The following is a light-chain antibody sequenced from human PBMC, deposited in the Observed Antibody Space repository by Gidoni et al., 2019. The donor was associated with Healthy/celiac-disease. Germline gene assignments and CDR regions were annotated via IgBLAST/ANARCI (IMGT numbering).Light chain of an antibody. CDR3: QQRSNRLT. CDR1: QSVSSY. Sequence: ELVLTQSPATLSLSPGERATLSCRASQSVSSYVAWYQQKPGQAPRLLISDASNRATGIPARFSGSGSGTDFTLTISSLEPEDFAVYYCQQRSNRLTFGGGTKVEIK. J-gene: IGKJ4*01. CDR2: DAS. V-gene: IGKV3-11*01.